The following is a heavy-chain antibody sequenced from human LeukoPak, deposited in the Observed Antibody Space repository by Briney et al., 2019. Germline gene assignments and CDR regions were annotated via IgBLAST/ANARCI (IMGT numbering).Heavy chain of an antibody. CDR2: IWYDGSNK. D-gene: IGHD1-26*01. Sequence: GGSLRLSCAVSGFTFNSYAMYWVRQAPGKGLEWVALIWYDGSNKYYADSVEGRFTISRDNSKNTLYLQMNSLRAEDTAVYYCARARGWEPNHCYYYMDVWGKGTTVTVSS. J-gene: IGHJ6*03. CDR1: GFTFNSYA. CDR3: ARARGWEPNHCYYYMDV. V-gene: IGHV3-33*01.